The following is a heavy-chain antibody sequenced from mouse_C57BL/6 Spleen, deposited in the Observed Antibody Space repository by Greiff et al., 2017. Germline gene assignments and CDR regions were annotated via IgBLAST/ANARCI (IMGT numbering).Heavy chain of an antibody. D-gene: IGHD1-1*01. CDR2: IDPENGDT. J-gene: IGHJ1*03. V-gene: IGHV14-4*01. Sequence: EVQLQESGAELVRPGASVKLSCTASGFNIKDDYMHWVKQRPEQGLEWIGWIDPENGDTEYASKFQGKATITADTSSNTAYLQLSSLTSEDTAVYYCTTGRYYYGSSSFDVWGTGTPVTVSS. CDR1: GFNIKDDY. CDR3: TTGRYYYGSSSFDV.